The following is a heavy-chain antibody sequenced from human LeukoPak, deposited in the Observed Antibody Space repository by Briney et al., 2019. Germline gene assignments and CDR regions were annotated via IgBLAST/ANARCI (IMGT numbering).Heavy chain of an antibody. CDR2: IYYSGST. CDR3: ARQRSGSYLHFDY. J-gene: IGHJ4*02. Sequence: SETLSLTCTVSGGSIRSSSYYWGWIRQPPGKELELIGSIYYSGSTYYNPSLKSRVTISVDTSKNQFSLKLSSVTAADTAVYYCARQRSGSYLHFDYWGQGTLVTVSS. V-gene: IGHV4-39*01. CDR1: GGSIRSSSYY. D-gene: IGHD1-26*01.